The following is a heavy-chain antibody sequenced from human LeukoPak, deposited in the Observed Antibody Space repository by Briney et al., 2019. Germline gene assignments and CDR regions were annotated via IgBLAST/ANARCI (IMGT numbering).Heavy chain of an antibody. J-gene: IGHJ4*02. Sequence: SETLSLTCTVSGGSISSYYWSWLRQPAGKGLEWIGRIYTSGSTNYNPSLKSRVTMSVDTSKNQFSLKLSSVTAADTAVYYCAREGRITFGGVVVIGSFDYWGQGTLVTVSS. V-gene: IGHV4-4*07. CDR1: GGSISSYY. CDR3: AREGRITFGGVVVIGSFDY. D-gene: IGHD3-16*02. CDR2: IYTSGST.